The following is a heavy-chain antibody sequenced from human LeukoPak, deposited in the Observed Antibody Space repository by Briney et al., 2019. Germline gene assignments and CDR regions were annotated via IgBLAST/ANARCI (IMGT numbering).Heavy chain of an antibody. CDR3: ASGMED. V-gene: IGHV3-30-3*01. J-gene: IGHJ4*02. D-gene: IGHD1-1*01. Sequence: PGGSLRLSCAASGFTFSSYAMHWVRQAPGKGLEWVAVISYDGSNKYYADSVKGRFTISRDNSKNTLYLQMNSLRAEDTAVYYCASGMEDWGRGTLVTVSS. CDR2: ISYDGSNK. CDR1: GFTFSSYA.